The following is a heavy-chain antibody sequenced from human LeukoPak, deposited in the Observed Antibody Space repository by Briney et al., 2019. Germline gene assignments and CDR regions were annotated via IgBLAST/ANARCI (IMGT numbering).Heavy chain of an antibody. V-gene: IGHV3-23*01. D-gene: IGHD6-19*01. CDR2: MKGGGET. J-gene: IGHJ4*02. Sequence: PGWSLRLSCAASGFSFINYAMSWVRQAPARGPEWLSSMKGGGETFYADSVKGRFTLSRDDSRNTVYLQLNNLRVEDTAIYYCAKDRGSIAVAGIDYWGQGTLVTVSS. CDR1: GFSFINYA. CDR3: AKDRGSIAVAGIDY.